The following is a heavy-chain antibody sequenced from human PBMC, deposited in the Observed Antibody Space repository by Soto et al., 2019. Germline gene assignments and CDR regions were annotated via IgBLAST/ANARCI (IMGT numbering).Heavy chain of an antibody. CDR2: IYYSGST. Sequence: QLQLQESGPGLVKPSETLSLTCTVSGGSISSSSYYWGWIRQPPGKGLEWIGSIYYSGSTYYNPSLKSRVTLSVDTSKHQFSLKLSSVTAADTAVYYCATLSSPVAYYYYGMDVWGQGTTVTVSS. D-gene: IGHD6-13*01. V-gene: IGHV4-39*01. CDR3: ATLSSPVAYYYYGMDV. CDR1: GGSISSSSYY. J-gene: IGHJ6*02.